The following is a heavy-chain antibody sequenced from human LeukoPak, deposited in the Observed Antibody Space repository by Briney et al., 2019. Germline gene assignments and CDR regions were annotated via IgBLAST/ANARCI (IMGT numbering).Heavy chain of an antibody. D-gene: IGHD1-7*01. CDR1: GGSISISSYY. CDR2: FSSGGSA. J-gene: IGHJ4*02. Sequence: SETLSLTCIVPGGSISISSYYWAWIRQSPGKGLEWIGTFSSGGSAYYNPSLTSRVSISKDTSDNQFSLRLYSVTAADTAVYYCARKQTGTMYDVWGQGTQVTVSS. CDR3: ARKQTGTMYDV. V-gene: IGHV4-39*07.